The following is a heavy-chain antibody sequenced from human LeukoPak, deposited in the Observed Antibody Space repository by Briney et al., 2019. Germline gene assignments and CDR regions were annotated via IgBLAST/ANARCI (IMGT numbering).Heavy chain of an antibody. CDR2: ISSSSSYI. CDR3: ARSGEYYYGMDV. Sequence: GGSLRLSCAASGFTFSNAWMSWVRQAPGKGLEWVSSISSSSSYIYYADSVKGRFTISRDNAKNSLYLQMNSLRAEDTAVYYCARSGEYYYGMDVWGQGTTVTVSS. D-gene: IGHD3-10*01. CDR1: GFTFSNAW. J-gene: IGHJ6*02. V-gene: IGHV3-21*01.